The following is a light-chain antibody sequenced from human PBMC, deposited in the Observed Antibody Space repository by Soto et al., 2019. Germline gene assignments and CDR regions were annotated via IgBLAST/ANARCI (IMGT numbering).Light chain of an antibody. CDR2: WAS. J-gene: IGKJ4*01. Sequence: DIVMTQSPESLAVTLVERATINCKSSRSVLYSSNNKNYLAWYQQKPGQPPKLLIYWASTRESGVPDRFSGSGSGTDFTLTISSLQAEDVAVYYCQQYYSTPPTLGGGTKVDIK. CDR3: QQYYSTPPT. CDR1: RSVLYSSNNKNY. V-gene: IGKV4-1*01.